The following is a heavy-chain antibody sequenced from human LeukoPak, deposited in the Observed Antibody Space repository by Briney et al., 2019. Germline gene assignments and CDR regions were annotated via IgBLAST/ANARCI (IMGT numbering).Heavy chain of an antibody. CDR3: ARGHGDWVYFDY. D-gene: IGHD4-17*01. V-gene: IGHV1-69*13. CDR1: GGTFSSYA. Sequence: SVKVSCKASGGTFSSYAISWVRQAPGQGLXXXGGIIPIFGTANYAQKFQGRVTITADESTSTAYMELSSLRSEDTAVYYCARGHGDWVYFDYWGQGTLVTVSS. CDR2: IIPIFGTA. J-gene: IGHJ4*02.